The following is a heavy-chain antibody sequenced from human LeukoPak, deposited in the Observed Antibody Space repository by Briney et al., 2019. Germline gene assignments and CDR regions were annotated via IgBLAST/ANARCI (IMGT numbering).Heavy chain of an antibody. Sequence: SETLSLTCAVSGYSLSSGYYWGWIRQPPGKGLEWIGSIYHSGSTYYNPSLKSRVTISVDTSKNQFSLKLSSVTAADTAVYYCARHVYNFWSGYYYYYMDVWCKATTVTVSS. CDR2: IYHSGST. J-gene: IGHJ6*03. CDR3: ARHVYNFWSGYYYYYMDV. CDR1: GYSLSSGYY. V-gene: IGHV4-38-2*01. D-gene: IGHD3-3*01.